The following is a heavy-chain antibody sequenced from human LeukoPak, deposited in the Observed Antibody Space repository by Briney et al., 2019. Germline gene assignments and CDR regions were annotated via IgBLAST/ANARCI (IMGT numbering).Heavy chain of an antibody. CDR1: GFTFSSYG. CDR2: ICDDGSKK. Sequence: GGSLRLSCAASGFTFSSYGMHWVRQAPGKGLEWVAVICDDGSKKYYADSMKGRFTISRDNSKNTLYLQMNSKGAADTAVYYCARDLGGSGYPFDPWGQGTLVTVSS. V-gene: IGHV3-33*01. J-gene: IGHJ5*02. D-gene: IGHD3-10*01. CDR3: ARDLGGSGYPFDP.